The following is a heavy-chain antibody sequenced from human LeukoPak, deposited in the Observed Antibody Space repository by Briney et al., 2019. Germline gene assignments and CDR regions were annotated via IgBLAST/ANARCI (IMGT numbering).Heavy chain of an antibody. CDR3: AKDMSGPFDY. CDR2: ISSSGGNT. D-gene: IGHD6-25*01. V-gene: IGHV3-23*01. CDR1: GFTFSSYA. Sequence: GGSLRLSCAASGFTFSSYAMSWVRQAPGKGLEWVSGISSSGGNTYYADSVKGRFTISRDNSKNTLYLQMNSLRAEDTAVYYCAKDMSGPFDYWGQGTLVTVSS. J-gene: IGHJ4*02.